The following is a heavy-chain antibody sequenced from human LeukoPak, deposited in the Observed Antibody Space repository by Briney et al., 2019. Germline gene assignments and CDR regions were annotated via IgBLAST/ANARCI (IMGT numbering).Heavy chain of an antibody. Sequence: SETLSLTCTVSGGSISNYYWNWIRQPPGKGLEWIGYILSSGSTHHNPSLTSRISLSVDTSKNQFSLKLSSVTAADTAVYYCARRVISEFSIDKGNWLDPWGQGTLVTVSS. J-gene: IGHJ5*02. CDR1: GGSISNYY. CDR2: ILSSGST. D-gene: IGHD3-3*02. CDR3: ARRVISEFSIDKGNWLDP. V-gene: IGHV4-4*09.